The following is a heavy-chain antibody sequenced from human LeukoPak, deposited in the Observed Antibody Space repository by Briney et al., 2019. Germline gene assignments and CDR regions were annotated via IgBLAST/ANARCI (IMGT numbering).Heavy chain of an antibody. CDR1: GGSISSYY. J-gene: IGHJ3*02. Sequence: PSETLSLTCTVSGGSISSYYWSWIRQPPGKGLEWIGYIYYSGSTNYNPSLKSRVTISVDTSKNQFSLKLSSVTAADTAVYYCARSGGSSTSLDAFDIWGQGTMVTVSS. V-gene: IGHV4-59*12. CDR2: IYYSGST. CDR3: ARSGGSSTSLDAFDI. D-gene: IGHD2-2*01.